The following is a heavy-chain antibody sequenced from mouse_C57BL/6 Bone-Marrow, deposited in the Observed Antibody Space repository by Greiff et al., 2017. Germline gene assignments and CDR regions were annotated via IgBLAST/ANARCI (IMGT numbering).Heavy chain of an antibody. V-gene: IGHV1-81*01. Sequence: VQLQQSGAELARPGASVKLSCKASGYTFTSYGISWVKQRTGQGLEWIGEIYPRSGNTYYNEKFKGKATLTADKSSSTAYMELRSLTSEDSAVXFCAREGVWLGWYFDVWGTGTTVTVSS. CDR2: IYPRSGNT. J-gene: IGHJ1*03. CDR1: GYTFTSYG. CDR3: AREGVWLGWYFDV. D-gene: IGHD2-2*01.